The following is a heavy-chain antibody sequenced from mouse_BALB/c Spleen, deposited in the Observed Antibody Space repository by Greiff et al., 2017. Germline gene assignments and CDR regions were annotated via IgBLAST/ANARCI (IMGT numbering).Heavy chain of an antibody. CDR1: GYAFSSSW. D-gene: IGHD2-5*01. Sequence: QVQLQQSGPELVKPGASVKISCKASGYAFSSSWMNWVKQRPGQGLEWIGRIYPGDGDTNYNGKFKGKATLTADKSSSTAYMQLSSLTSVDSAVYFRARGIVRDRLVDYWGQGTAVTVSS. CDR3: ARGIVRDRLVDY. J-gene: IGHJ4*01. V-gene: IGHV1-82*01. CDR2: IYPGDGDT.